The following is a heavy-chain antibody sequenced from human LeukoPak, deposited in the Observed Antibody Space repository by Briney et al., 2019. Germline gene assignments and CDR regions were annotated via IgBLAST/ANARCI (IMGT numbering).Heavy chain of an antibody. CDR3: ATPYYYDSSGYVT. CDR1: GGSISSYY. J-gene: IGHJ5*02. D-gene: IGHD3-22*01. Sequence: PSETLSLTCTVSGGSISSYYWSWIRQPLGKGLEWIGYIYYSGSTNYNPSLKSRVTISVDTSKNQFSLKLSSVTAADTAVYYCATPYYYDSSGYVTWGQGTLVTVSS. V-gene: IGHV4-59*01. CDR2: IYYSGST.